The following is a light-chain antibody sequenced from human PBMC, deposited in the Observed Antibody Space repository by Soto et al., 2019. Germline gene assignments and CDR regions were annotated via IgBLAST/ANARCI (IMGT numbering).Light chain of an antibody. Sequence: QSVLTQPPSASGTPGQRVTISCSGSSSNIGSNAVSWYQQLPGTAPKLLIYSNNQRPSGVPDRFSGSKSGTSASLAISGLQSEDEADYYCAAWDDSLNGSCVFGTGTKLT. V-gene: IGLV1-44*01. CDR3: AAWDDSLNGSCV. CDR1: SSNIGSNA. J-gene: IGLJ1*01. CDR2: SNN.